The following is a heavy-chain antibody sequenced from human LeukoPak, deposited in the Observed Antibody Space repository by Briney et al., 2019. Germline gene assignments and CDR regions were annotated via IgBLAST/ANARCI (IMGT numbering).Heavy chain of an antibody. CDR2: MNPNSGNT. D-gene: IGHD2-15*01. Sequence: ASVRVSCKASGYTFTSYDINWVRQATGQGLEWMGWMNPNSGNTGYAQKFQGRVTMTRNTSISTAYMELSSLRSEDTAVYYCARDSRLLRRNYMDVWGKGTTVTVSS. CDR1: GYTFTSYD. V-gene: IGHV1-8*01. J-gene: IGHJ6*03. CDR3: ARDSRLLRRNYMDV.